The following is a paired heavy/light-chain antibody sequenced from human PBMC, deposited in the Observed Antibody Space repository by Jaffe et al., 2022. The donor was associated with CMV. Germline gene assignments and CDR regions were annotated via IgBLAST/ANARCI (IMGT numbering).Heavy chain of an antibody. V-gene: IGHV3-7*01. J-gene: IGHJ2*01. CDR2: IEQDGGEK. CDR1: GFTFSSYW. CDR3: ARAPRGRHYSDNNSYWNFDL. D-gene: IGHD3-22*01. Sequence: EVQLVESGGGLVQPGGSLRLSCAASGFTFSSYWMSWVRQAPGKGLEWVANIEQDGGEKYYLDSVRGRFTISRDNAKNSLYLQMNSLRAEDTAFYYCARAPRGRHYSDNNSYWNFDLWGRGTLVTVSS.
Light chain of an antibody. V-gene: IGLV3-25*03. J-gene: IGLJ2*01. CDR1: ALAKQY. Sequence: SYELTQPPSVSVSPGQTARITCSGDALAKQYAFWYQQRPGQAPVLLIYKNSQRPSGIPERFSGSSSGATVTLTISGVQAEDGADYYCQSADSTGTYRYVVFGGGTRLTVL. CDR3: QSADSTGTYRYVV. CDR2: KNS.